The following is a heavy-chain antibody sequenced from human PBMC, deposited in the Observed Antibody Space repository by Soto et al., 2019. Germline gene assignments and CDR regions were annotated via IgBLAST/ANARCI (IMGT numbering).Heavy chain of an antibody. CDR2: IYPSDSDT. Sequence: GGCLKISWKVSAYHFPRYGIALMRQLPGKGLELMGIIYPSDSDTRYRPSFQGQAAISVDKSISSAHLRWSSLRASDTAMYYCARGGVSTRSFDYWGKGTPVTAPQ. V-gene: IGHV5-51*01. CDR1: AYHFPRYG. D-gene: IGHD3-3*01. J-gene: IGHJ4*02. CDR3: ARGGVSTRSFDY.